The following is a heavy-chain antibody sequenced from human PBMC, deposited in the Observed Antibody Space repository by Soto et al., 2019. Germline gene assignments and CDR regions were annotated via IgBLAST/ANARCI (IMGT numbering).Heavy chain of an antibody. D-gene: IGHD2-8*01. J-gene: IGHJ5*02. Sequence: PGEALKSSCAGVGDSFTSYWIGWVRQMPGKGLEWMGIIYPGDADTRYSPSFEGQVTISADKSITSAYLQWSSLKASDTAMYYCATGYCTTTLCGPWFDPWGQGTLVTVSS. CDR2: IYPGDADT. V-gene: IGHV5-51*01. CDR3: ATGYCTTTLCGPWFDP. CDR1: GDSFTSYW.